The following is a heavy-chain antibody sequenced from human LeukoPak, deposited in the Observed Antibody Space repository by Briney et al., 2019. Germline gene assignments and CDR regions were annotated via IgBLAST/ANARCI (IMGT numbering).Heavy chain of an antibody. CDR1: GYTFTRYY. J-gene: IGHJ5*02. Sequence: GASVKVSCKASGYTFTRYYMNWVRQAPGQGLKWMGIINPSGGRTSYAQRFQGRVTMTRDTSTSTVYMELSSLRSEDTAVYYCARDLLDYNGSDSYYTNWFDPWGQGTLVTVSS. V-gene: IGHV1-46*01. CDR2: INPSGGRT. D-gene: IGHD3-10*01. CDR3: ARDLLDYNGSDSYYTNWFDP.